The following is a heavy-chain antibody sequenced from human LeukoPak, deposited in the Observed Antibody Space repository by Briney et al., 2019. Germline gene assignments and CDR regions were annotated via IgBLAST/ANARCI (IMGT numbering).Heavy chain of an antibody. J-gene: IGHJ5*02. Sequence: ASVKVSCKASGYTFTGYYMHWVRQAPGQGLEWMGWINPNSGGTNYAQKFQGRVTMTRDTSISTAYMELSRLRSDDTAVYYCARELSLGYCSSTSRWLSIAARPQTSGWFDPWGQGTLVTVSS. CDR3: ARELSLGYCSSTSRWLSIAARPQTSGWFDP. CDR1: GYTFTGYY. D-gene: IGHD2-2*01. V-gene: IGHV1-2*02. CDR2: INPNSGGT.